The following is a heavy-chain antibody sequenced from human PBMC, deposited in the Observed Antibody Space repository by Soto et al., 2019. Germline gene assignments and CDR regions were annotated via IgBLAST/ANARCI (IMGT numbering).Heavy chain of an antibody. Sequence: QVQLVQSGAEVKKPGSSVKVSCKASGGTFSSYAISWVRQAPGPGLEWMGGIIPIFGTANYAQKFQGRVTIAADESTSTAYMELSSLRSEDTAVYYCARGGSITMIRSPPDYWGQGTLVTVSS. CDR2: IIPIFGTA. CDR1: GGTFSSYA. CDR3: ARGGSITMIRSPPDY. D-gene: IGHD3-22*01. J-gene: IGHJ4*02. V-gene: IGHV1-69*12.